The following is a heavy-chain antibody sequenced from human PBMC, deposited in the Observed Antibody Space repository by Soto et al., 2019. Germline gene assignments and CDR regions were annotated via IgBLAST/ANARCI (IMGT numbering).Heavy chain of an antibody. CDR3: ARVKSSSGIADWDAFDI. Sequence: QVQLVQSGAEVKKPGSSVKVSCKASGGTFSSYTISWVRQAPGQGLEWMGRIIPIHGIANYAQKFQRRVTINADKSTSTAYMELSSLRSEDTAVYYCARVKSSSGIADWDAFDIWGQGTMVTVSS. D-gene: IGHD6-13*01. CDR2: IIPIHGIA. CDR1: GGTFSSYT. J-gene: IGHJ3*02. V-gene: IGHV1-69*02.